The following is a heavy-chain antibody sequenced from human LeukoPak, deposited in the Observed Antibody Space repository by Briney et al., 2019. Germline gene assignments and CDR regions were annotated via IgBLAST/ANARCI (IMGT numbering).Heavy chain of an antibody. D-gene: IGHD6-19*01. CDR3: AREYSSGWYEDDY. J-gene: IGHJ4*02. CDR1: GFTFSSYS. Sequence: GGSLRLSCAASGFTFSSYSMNWVRQAPGKGLEWVSSISSSSSYIYYADSVKGRFTISRDNAKNSLYLQMNSLRAEDTAVYYCAREYSSGWYEDDYRGQGTLVTVSS. V-gene: IGHV3-21*01. CDR2: ISSSSSYI.